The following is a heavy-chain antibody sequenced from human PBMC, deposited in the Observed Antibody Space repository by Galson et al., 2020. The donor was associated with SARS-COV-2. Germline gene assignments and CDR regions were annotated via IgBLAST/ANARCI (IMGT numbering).Heavy chain of an antibody. V-gene: IGHV3-74*01. CDR3: ARVGRWGNYDSSGLLGDKFDY. CDR1: GFTFSSYW. CDR2: INSDGSGT. J-gene: IGHJ4*02. Sequence: GESLKISCAASGFTFSSYWMHWVRQAPGKGLVWVSRINSDGSGTSYEDSVKGRFTISRDNAKNTLYLQMNSLRAEDTAVYYCARVGRWGNYDSSGLLGDKFDYWGQGTLVTVSS. D-gene: IGHD3-22*01.